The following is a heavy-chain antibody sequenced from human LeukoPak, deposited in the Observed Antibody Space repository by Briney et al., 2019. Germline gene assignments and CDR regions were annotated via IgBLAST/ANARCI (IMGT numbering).Heavy chain of an antibody. V-gene: IGHV4-39*07. CDR3: ARRLYYYDSSGLRFDP. CDR1: GGSISSSNYY. J-gene: IGHJ5*02. CDR2: IYYSGST. D-gene: IGHD3-22*01. Sequence: MASETLSLTCTVSGGSISSSNYYWGWIRQPPGKGLEWIGSIYYSGSTYYDPSLKSRVTISVDTSKNQFSLKLSSVTAADTAVYYCARRLYYYDSSGLRFDPWGQGTLVTVSS.